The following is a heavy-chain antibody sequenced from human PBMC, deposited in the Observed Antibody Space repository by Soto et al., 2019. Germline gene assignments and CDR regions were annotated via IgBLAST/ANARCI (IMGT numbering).Heavy chain of an antibody. CDR1: GGSISSSSYY. CDR2: IFYSGPA. V-gene: IGHV4-39*02. D-gene: IGHD2-2*02. CDR3: ARLPVKAYGHTKAIHV. J-gene: IGHJ6*02. Sequence: SETLSLTCTVSGGSISSSSYYWGWIRQPPGKGLEWIGSIFYSGPAYYNPSLMSRVAMSVDTSKNHFSLKLSSVTAADTAVYYSARLPVKAYGHTKAIHVSGPGTSVTVSS.